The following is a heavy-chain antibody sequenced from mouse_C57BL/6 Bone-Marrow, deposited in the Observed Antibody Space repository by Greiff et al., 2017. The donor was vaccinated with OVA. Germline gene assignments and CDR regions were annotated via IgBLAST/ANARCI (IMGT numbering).Heavy chain of an antibody. J-gene: IGHJ2*01. D-gene: IGHD2-12*01. CDR2: ISSGSSTI. Sequence: EVMLVESGGGLVKPGGSLKLSCAASGFTFSDYGMHWVRQAPEKGLEWVAYISSGSSTIYYADTVKGRFTISRDNAKNTLFLQMTSLRSEDTAMYYCARTGYSLYYFDYWGQGTTLTVSS. V-gene: IGHV5-17*01. CDR3: ARTGYSLYYFDY. CDR1: GFTFSDYG.